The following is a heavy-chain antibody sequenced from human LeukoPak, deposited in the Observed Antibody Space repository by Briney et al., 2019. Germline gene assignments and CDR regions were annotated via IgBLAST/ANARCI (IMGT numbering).Heavy chain of an antibody. CDR3: ARGYSSSWHHYYYYMDV. Sequence: GGSLRLSCAASGFTFSSYGIHWVRQAPGKGLEWVAFIRYDGSDKYYADSVKGRFTISRDNAKNSLYLQMNSLRAEDTAVYYCARGYSSSWHHYYYYMDVWGKGTTVTVSS. D-gene: IGHD6-13*01. CDR1: GFTFSSYG. CDR2: IRYDGSDK. V-gene: IGHV3-30*02. J-gene: IGHJ6*03.